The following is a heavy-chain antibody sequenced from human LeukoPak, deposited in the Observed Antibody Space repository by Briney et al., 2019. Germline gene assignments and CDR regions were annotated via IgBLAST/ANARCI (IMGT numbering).Heavy chain of an antibody. J-gene: IGHJ4*02. Sequence: SETLSLTCTVSGYSISSGYYWGWIRQPPGKGLEWIGSIYHSGSTYYNPSLKSRVTLSVDTSKNQFSLKLNSVTAADTAVYYCARVHGPLDYWGQGVLVTVSS. V-gene: IGHV4-38-2*02. CDR2: IYHSGST. CDR3: ARVHGPLDY. D-gene: IGHD4-17*01. CDR1: GYSISSGYY.